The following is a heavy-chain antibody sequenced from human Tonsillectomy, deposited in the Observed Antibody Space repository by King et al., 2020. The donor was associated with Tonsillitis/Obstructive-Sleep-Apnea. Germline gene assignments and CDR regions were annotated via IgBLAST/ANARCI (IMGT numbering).Heavy chain of an antibody. CDR2: IYYSGST. V-gene: IGHV4-39*01. D-gene: IGHD2-2*02. CDR3: ARLLRYCSSTSCYTTPNFDY. Sequence: QLQESGPGLVKPSETLSLTCTVSGGSISSSSYYWGWIRQPPGKGLEWIGSIYYSGSTYYNPSLKSRITISVDTSKNQFSLKLGSVTAADTAVYYCARLLRYCSSTSCYTTPNFDYWGQGTLVTVSS. CDR1: GGSISSSSYY. J-gene: IGHJ4*02.